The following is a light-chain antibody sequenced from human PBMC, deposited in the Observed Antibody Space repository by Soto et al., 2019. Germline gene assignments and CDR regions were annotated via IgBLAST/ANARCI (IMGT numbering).Light chain of an antibody. J-gene: IGLJ3*02. CDR2: DVS. CDR3: CSYAGSYWV. Sequence: QSALTQPASVSGSPGQSITISCTGISSDLSGYTYVSWYQQHPGKAPKLMIYDVSKRPSGVPDRFSGSKSGNTASLTISGLQAEDEADYYCCSYAGSYWVFGGGTKVTVL. CDR1: SSDLSGYTY. V-gene: IGLV2-11*01.